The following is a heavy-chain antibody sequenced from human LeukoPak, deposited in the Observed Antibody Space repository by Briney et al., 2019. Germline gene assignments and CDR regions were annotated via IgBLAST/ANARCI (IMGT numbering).Heavy chain of an antibody. J-gene: IGHJ6*02. V-gene: IGHV3-43*02. D-gene: IGHD5-12*01. CDR1: GFTFDDYA. Sequence: GGSLRLSCAASGFTFDDYAMHWVRQAPGKGLEWVSLISGDGGSTYYADSVKGRFTISRDNSKNSLYLQMNSLGTEDTALYYCAKDMYSGYDDLYYGMDVWGQGTTVTVSS. CDR3: AKDMYSGYDDLYYGMDV. CDR2: ISGDGGST.